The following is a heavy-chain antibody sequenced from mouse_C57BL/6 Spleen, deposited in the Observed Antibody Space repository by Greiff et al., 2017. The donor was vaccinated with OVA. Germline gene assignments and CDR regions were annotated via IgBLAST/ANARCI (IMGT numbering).Heavy chain of an antibody. D-gene: IGHD1-1*01. Sequence: VQLQQSGAELVKPGASVKLSCTASGFNIKTSYMHWVKQRPEQGLEWIGRIDPADGSTKYAPKFKGKATITADTSSNTAYLQLSSLTSEDTAIYYCASDGSSYDDIDYWGQGTSVTVSS. V-gene: IGHV14-3*01. CDR1: GFNIKTSY. J-gene: IGHJ4*01. CDR2: IDPADGST. CDR3: ASDGSSYDDIDY.